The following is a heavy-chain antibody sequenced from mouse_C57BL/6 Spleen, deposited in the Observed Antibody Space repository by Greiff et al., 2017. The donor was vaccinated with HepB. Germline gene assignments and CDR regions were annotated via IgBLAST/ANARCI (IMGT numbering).Heavy chain of an antibody. D-gene: IGHD3-1*01. CDR3: ARGGYWFAD. J-gene: IGHJ3*01. CDR2: ISYDGSN. CDR1: GYSITSGYY. V-gene: IGHV3-6*01. Sequence: EVQLVESGPGLVKPSQSLSLTCSVTGYSITSGYYWNWIRQFPGNKLEWMGYISYDGSNNYNPSLKNRISITRDTSKNQFFLKLNSVTTEDTATYYCARGGYWFADWGQGTLVTVSA.